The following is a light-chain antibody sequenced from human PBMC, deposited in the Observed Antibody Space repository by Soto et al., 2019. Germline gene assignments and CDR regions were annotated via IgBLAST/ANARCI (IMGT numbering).Light chain of an antibody. V-gene: IGLV2-14*01. J-gene: IGLJ1*01. CDR1: SSDVGGYNY. CDR3: SSYTSSTIFV. Sequence: QSVLTQPASVSGSPGQSITISCTGTSSDVGGYNYVSWYQQHPGKAPKLMIYYVINRPSGVSNRFSGSKSGNTASLTISGLQAEDGADYYCSSYTSSTIFVFGMGTRVTVL. CDR2: YVI.